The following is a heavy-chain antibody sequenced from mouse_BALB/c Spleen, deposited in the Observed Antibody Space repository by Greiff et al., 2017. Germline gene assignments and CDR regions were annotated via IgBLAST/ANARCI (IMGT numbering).Heavy chain of an antibody. CDR1: GFTFSSFG. Sequence: EVKVVESGGGLVQPGGSRKLSCAASGFTFSSFGMHWVRQAPEKGLEWVAYISSGSSTIYYADTVKGRFTISRDNPKNTLFLQMTSLRSEDTAMYYCARSRYYGNYDAMDYWGQGTSVTVSS. CDR3: ARSRYYGNYDAMDY. D-gene: IGHD2-1*01. J-gene: IGHJ4*01. CDR2: ISSGSSTI. V-gene: IGHV5-17*02.